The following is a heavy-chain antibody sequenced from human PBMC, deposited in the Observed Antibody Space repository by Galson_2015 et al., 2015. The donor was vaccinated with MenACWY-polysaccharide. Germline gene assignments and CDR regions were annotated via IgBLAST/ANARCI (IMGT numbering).Heavy chain of an antibody. CDR1: GFTFSSYH. CDR3: ARFEAYYYGMDV. Sequence: SLRLSCAASGFTFSSYHMNWVRQAPGKGLEWVSYISFGSSTIYYADSVKGRFTISRDNAKNSLYLQMNSLRVEDTAVYYCARFEAYYYGMDVWGQGTTVTVSS. V-gene: IGHV3-48*01. CDR2: ISFGSSTI. J-gene: IGHJ6*02.